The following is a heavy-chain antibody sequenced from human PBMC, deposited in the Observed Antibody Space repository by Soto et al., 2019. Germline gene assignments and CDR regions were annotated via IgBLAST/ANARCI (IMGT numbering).Heavy chain of an antibody. J-gene: IGHJ4*02. V-gene: IGHV1-18*01. CDR2: ISAYTGNT. CDR3: AREDEDYYDSSGPKQALDY. D-gene: IGHD3-22*01. Sequence: QVQLVQSGAEVKKPGASVKVSCKASGYTFTSYGISWVRQAPGQGLEWMGWISAYTGNTNYAQKLQGRVTMTTDKPTSTAYMELRSLRSDDTAVYYCAREDEDYYDSSGPKQALDYWGQGAVVTVSS. CDR1: GYTFTSYG.